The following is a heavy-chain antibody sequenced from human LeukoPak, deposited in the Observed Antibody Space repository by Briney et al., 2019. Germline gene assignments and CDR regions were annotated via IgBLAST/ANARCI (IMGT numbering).Heavy chain of an antibody. CDR1: GGSIISSNYY. D-gene: IGHD1/OR15-1a*01. CDR3: ARRTANMNWFDP. V-gene: IGHV4-39*01. CDR2: IFYSGTA. Sequence: SETLSLTCTVSGGSIISSNYYWGWVRQPPGKGLEWIGSIFYSGTAHCNPSLQSRVTISVDTSNNQFSLKLTSVTAADTAVYYCARRTANMNWFDPWGQGTLVTVSS. J-gene: IGHJ5*02.